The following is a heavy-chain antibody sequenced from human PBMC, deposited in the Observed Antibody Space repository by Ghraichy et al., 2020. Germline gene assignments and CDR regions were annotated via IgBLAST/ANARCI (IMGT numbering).Heavy chain of an antibody. CDR1: GGSISSYY. V-gene: IGHV4-59*01. CDR2: VQNTGST. D-gene: IGHD3-10*01. CDR3: ARVTNYAASGRLDY. J-gene: IGHJ4*02. Sequence: ETLSLTCTVSGGSISSYYWSWIRQSPGKGLEWIGYVQNTGSTNYKPSLKSRVTISVDMSKNQFSLRLRSVTAADTAVYYCARVTNYAASGRLDYWGQGTLVTVSS.